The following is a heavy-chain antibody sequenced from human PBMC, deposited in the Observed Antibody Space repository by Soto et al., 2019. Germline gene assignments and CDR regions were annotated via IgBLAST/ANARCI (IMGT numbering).Heavy chain of an antibody. CDR1: GFTFRRHA. Sequence: QVHLVESGGGVVQPGRSLRLSCAASGFTFRRHAVHWVRQAPGKGLEWVAVVSSDGSAKYYLDSVKGRLTSSRDNSKNTAFLQLNSLSSEDTAVYYCARSRSGAVADSFDSWGQGTLVTVST. CDR3: ARSRSGAVADSFDS. CDR2: VSSDGSAK. V-gene: IGHV3-30*04. D-gene: IGHD3-10*01. J-gene: IGHJ4*02.